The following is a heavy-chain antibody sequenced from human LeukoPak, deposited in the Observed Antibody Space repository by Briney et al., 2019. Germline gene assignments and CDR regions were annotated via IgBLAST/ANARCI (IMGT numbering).Heavy chain of an antibody. D-gene: IGHD3-22*01. Sequence: GGSLRLSCAASGFTFSSYAMSWVRQAPGKGLEWVSGISVSGGSTYYADSVKGRFTISRDNSKNTLYLQMNSLRAEDAAVYYCAKYRAMIVVALDYWGQGTLVTVSS. CDR1: GFTFSSYA. V-gene: IGHV3-23*01. J-gene: IGHJ4*02. CDR3: AKYRAMIVVALDY. CDR2: ISVSGGST.